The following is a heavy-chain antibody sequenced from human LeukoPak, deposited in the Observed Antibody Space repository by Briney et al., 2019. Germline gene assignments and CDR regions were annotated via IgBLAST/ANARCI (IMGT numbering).Heavy chain of an antibody. CDR2: IYYSGST. D-gene: IGHD3-9*01. J-gene: IGHJ3*02. CDR3: ARAGGYYDILTGRGLLDDAFDI. CDR1: GGSISSYY. Sequence: SETLSLTCTVSGGSISSYYWSWIRQPPGKGLEWIGYIYYSGSTNYNPSLKSRVTISADTSKNQFSLKLSSVTAADTAVYYCARAGGYYDILTGRGLLDDAFDIWGQGTMVTVSS. V-gene: IGHV4-59*01.